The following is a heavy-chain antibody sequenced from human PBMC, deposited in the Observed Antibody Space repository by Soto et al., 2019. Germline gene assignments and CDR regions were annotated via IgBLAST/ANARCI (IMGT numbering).Heavy chain of an antibody. J-gene: IGHJ6*01. CDR3: AKDRRPNYSYGMDV. CDR2: ISYDGSNK. CDR1: GFTFSSYG. D-gene: IGHD6-25*01. V-gene: IGHV3-30*18. Sequence: QVQLVESGGGVVQPGRSLRLSCAASGFTFSSYGMHWVRQAPGKGLEWVAVISYDGSNKYYADSVKGRFTISRDNSKNTLYLQMNSLRAEDTAVYDCAKDRRPNYSYGMDVW.